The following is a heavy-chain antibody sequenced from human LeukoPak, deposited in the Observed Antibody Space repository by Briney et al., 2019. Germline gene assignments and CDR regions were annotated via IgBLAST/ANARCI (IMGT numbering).Heavy chain of an antibody. V-gene: IGHV4-38-2*02. CDR2: INHSGST. J-gene: IGHJ5*02. D-gene: IGHD2-15*01. CDR3: ARHKRDAGYCSGGSCYSISRWFDP. CDR1: GYSISSGYY. Sequence: PSETLSLTCTVSGYSISSGYYWSWIRQPPGKGLEWIGEINHSGSTNYNPSLKSRVTISVDTSKNQFSLKLSSVTAADTAVYYCARHKRDAGYCSGGSCYSISRWFDPWGQGTLVTVSS.